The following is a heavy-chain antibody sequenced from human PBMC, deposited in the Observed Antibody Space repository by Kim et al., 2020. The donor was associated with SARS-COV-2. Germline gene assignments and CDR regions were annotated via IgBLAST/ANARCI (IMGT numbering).Heavy chain of an antibody. Sequence: KGRFTISRDNSKNTLYLQMNSLRAEDTAVYYCAKEPPGEYCSSTSCYWDVWGQGTTVTVSS. V-gene: IGHV3-30*02. D-gene: IGHD2-2*01. J-gene: IGHJ6*02. CDR3: AKEPPGEYCSSTSCYWDV.